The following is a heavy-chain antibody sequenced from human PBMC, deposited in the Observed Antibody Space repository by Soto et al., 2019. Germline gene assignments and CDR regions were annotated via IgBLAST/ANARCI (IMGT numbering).Heavy chain of an antibody. CDR1: GGSVNTGTYY. Sequence: QVHLQESGPGLVKPSETLSLTCTVSGGSVNTGTYYWTWIRQPPGKGLEWIGYIYYSGSTNYNPSLIRRVAMSIGTSKNQFSLRLTTVTAADTAVYYCARAASPRFPDYWGQGTLVTVSS. CDR3: ARAASPRFPDY. CDR2: IYYSGST. J-gene: IGHJ4*02. D-gene: IGHD3-16*01. V-gene: IGHV4-61*01.